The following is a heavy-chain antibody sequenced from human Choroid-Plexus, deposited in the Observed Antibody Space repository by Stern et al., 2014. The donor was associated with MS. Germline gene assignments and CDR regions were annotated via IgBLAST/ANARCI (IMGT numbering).Heavy chain of an antibody. CDR1: GFTLGSCA. J-gene: IGHJ5*02. Sequence: DQLVESGGGVVQPGRPLRLSCVASGFTLGSCAMHWVRQAPGKGLEWVAGVSYDGSNKYYADSVKGRFTISRDNSQNTLYMQMSSLRPEDTAAYYCAKDRQYLTYFFDHWGQGSLVTLSS. V-gene: IGHV3-30*18. CDR3: AKDRQYLTYFFDH. D-gene: IGHD2/OR15-2a*01. CDR2: VSYDGSNK.